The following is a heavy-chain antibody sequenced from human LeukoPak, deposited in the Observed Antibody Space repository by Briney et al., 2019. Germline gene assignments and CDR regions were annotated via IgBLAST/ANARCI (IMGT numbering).Heavy chain of an antibody. D-gene: IGHD2-15*01. CDR1: GYTFTGYY. CDR3: ARGYCSGGSCPYDY. CDR2: INPNSGVT. Sequence: GASVKVSCKASGYTFTGYYVNWVRQAPGQGLEWMGWINPNSGVTNYAQEFQGRVTMTRDTSITTSYLEVTRLTSDDTAVYYCARGYCSGGSCPYDYWGQGTLVTVSS. J-gene: IGHJ4*02. V-gene: IGHV1-2*02.